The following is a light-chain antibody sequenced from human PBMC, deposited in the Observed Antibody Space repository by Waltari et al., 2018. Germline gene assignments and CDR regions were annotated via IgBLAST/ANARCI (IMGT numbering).Light chain of an antibody. Sequence: QSVLTQPPSVSGAPGQRVTISCTGSSSNIGAGYDVHWYQQLPGTAPKLLIYGNSNRPSGVPDRFPGSKSGTSASLAITGLQAEDEADYHCQSYDSSLSGYVFGTGTKVTVL. V-gene: IGLV1-40*01. CDR2: GNS. CDR3: QSYDSSLSGYV. CDR1: SSNIGAGYD. J-gene: IGLJ1*01.